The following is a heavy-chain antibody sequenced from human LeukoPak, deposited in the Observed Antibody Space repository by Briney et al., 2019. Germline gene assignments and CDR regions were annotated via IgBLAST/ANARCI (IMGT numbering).Heavy chain of an antibody. CDR1: GFTFSSYG. J-gene: IGHJ4*02. D-gene: IGHD4-17*01. CDR2: IWYDGSNT. Sequence: GGSLRLSCAASGFTFSSYGMHWVRQAPGKGLEWVAMIWYDGSNTYYADSVKGRFTISRDNSKNTLFLQMDSLRAEDTAVYYCARDLTSVPTRWGQGTLVTVSS. CDR3: ARDLTSVPTR. V-gene: IGHV3-33*01.